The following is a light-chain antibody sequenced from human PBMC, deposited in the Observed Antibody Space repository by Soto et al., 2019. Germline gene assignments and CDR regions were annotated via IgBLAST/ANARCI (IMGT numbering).Light chain of an antibody. CDR1: SIDVGGYNY. CDR3: SSLTSSTTYV. Sequence: QSVLTQPASVSGSPGQSITISCTGTSIDVGGYNYVSWYQQHPGKAPKLLIYDVRSRPSGVSNRFSGSKSGNTASLTISGLQAEDEDDYYCSSLTSSTTYVFGTGAKVT. V-gene: IGLV2-14*03. CDR2: DVR. J-gene: IGLJ1*01.